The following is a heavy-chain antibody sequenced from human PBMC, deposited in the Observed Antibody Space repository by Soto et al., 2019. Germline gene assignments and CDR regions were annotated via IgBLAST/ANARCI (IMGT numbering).Heavy chain of an antibody. V-gene: IGHV3-9*01. CDR1: GFTFDNCG. CDR3: VQGRYPTMATPLDH. D-gene: IGHD2-15*01. Sequence: EVQLVESGGGLGQPGRSLRLSCAASGFTFDNCGMHWVRQAPGKGLEWGAGINWDSSTIGYADSVKGRFIISRDDAKNSLYLQMDSLRGEDTALYYCVQGRYPTMATPLDHWGQGTQVIVSS. CDR2: INWDSSTI. J-gene: IGHJ4*02.